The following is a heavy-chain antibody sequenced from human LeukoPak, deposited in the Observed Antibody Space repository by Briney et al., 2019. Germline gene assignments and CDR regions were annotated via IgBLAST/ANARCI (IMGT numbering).Heavy chain of an antibody. J-gene: IGHJ4*02. Sequence: SETLSLTCAVYGGSFSSYYWSWIRQPPGKGLEWIGEINHSGSTNYNPSLKSRVTISVDTSKNQFSLKLSSVTAADTAVYCCARGRVWGSYRQNFDYWGQGTLVTVSS. V-gene: IGHV4-34*01. D-gene: IGHD3-16*02. CDR1: GGSFSSYY. CDR3: ARGRVWGSYRQNFDY. CDR2: INHSGST.